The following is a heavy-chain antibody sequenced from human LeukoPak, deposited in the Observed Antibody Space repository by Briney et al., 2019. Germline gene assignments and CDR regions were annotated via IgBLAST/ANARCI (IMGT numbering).Heavy chain of an antibody. Sequence: GGSLRLSCAASGFTFSSYWTSWVRQAPGKGLEWVANIKQDGSEKYYVDSVKGRFTISRDNAKNSLYLQMNSLRAEDTAVYYCARLEYSESYFDCWGQGTLVTVSS. V-gene: IGHV3-7*01. CDR2: IKQDGSEK. D-gene: IGHD1-26*01. CDR3: ARLEYSESYFDC. J-gene: IGHJ4*02. CDR1: GFTFSSYW.